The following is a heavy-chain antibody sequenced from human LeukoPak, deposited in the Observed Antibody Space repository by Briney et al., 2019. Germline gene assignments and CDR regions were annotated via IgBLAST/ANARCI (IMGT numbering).Heavy chain of an antibody. CDR2: IYSGGST. D-gene: IGHD3-22*01. Sequence: PGGSLRLSCAASEFSVGSNYMTWVRQAPGKGLEWVSLIYSGGSTYYADSVKGRFTISRDNSKNTLYLQMNSLRSDDTAVYYCARVGNYYDSSGYYANYYYYYYMDVWGKGTTVTISS. J-gene: IGHJ6*03. CDR1: EFSVGSNY. V-gene: IGHV3-53*05. CDR3: ARVGNYYDSSGYYANYYYYYYMDV.